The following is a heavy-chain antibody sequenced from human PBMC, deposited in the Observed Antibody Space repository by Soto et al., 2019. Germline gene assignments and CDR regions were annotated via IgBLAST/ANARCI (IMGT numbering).Heavy chain of an antibody. J-gene: IGHJ4*02. V-gene: IGHV3-15*01. D-gene: IGHD3-16*01. CDR2: IKSKIDGGTT. CDR3: TTYDYVSADDRIRCAY. CDR1: GFTFSSAW. Sequence: PGGSLRLSCAASGFTFSSAWMSWVRQAPGKGLEWVARIKSKIDGGTTDYAAPVRGRFTISRDDSKNTLYLQMDSLQIEDTAVYYCTTYDYVSADDRIRCAYWGQGALVTVSS.